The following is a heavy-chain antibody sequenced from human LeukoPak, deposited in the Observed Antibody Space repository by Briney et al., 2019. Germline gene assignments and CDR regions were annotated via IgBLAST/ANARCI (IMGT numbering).Heavy chain of an antibody. D-gene: IGHD3/OR15-3a*01. V-gene: IGHV3-23*01. CDR3: AKSRWTDYYLSYFDY. J-gene: IGHJ4*02. CDR1: GFTFSNYA. CDR2: ISGSGGST. Sequence: GGSLRLSCAASGFTFSNYAMSWVRQAPGKGLEWVSAISGSGGSTSHADSVKGRFTISRDNSKYTLYLQMNSLRAEDTAVYYCAKSRWTDYYLSYFDYWGQGTLVTVSS.